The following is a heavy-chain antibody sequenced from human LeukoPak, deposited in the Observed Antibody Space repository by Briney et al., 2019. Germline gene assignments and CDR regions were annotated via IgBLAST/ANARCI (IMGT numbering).Heavy chain of an antibody. CDR3: ARGMAKDYFDY. J-gene: IGHJ4*02. V-gene: IGHV3-7*03. CDR1: GFTFSGFW. CDR2: INSDGSEG. Sequence: GGSLRLSCAVSGFTFSGFWMSWSRQAPGKGLEWVASINSDGSEGYYADVVKGRFTISRDNAKNSLYLQINSLRAEDTAVYYCARGMAKDYFDYWGQGTLVTVSS. D-gene: IGHD5-24*01.